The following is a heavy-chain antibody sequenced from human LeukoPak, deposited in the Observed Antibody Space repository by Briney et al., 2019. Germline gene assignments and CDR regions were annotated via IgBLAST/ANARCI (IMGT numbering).Heavy chain of an antibody. CDR2: IYPGDSDT. V-gene: IGHV5-51*01. CDR1: GYSFTSYW. CDR3: AXXXXXSXGSCYYFDY. J-gene: IGHJ4*02. Sequence: GESLKISCKGSGYSFTSYWIGWVRQMPGKGLEWMGIIYPGDSDTRYSPSFQGQVTISADKSISTAYLQWSSLKASDTAMYYCAXXXXXSXGSCYYFDYWGQGTLVTVSS. D-gene: IGHD2-15*01.